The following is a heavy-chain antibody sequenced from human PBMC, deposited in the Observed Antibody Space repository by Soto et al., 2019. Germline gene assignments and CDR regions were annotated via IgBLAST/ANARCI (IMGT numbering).Heavy chain of an antibody. D-gene: IGHD3-22*01. J-gene: IGHJ4*02. CDR1: GGSISSGGYY. CDR3: ARDRSHSSAYWWLDY. V-gene: IGHV4-31*03. CDR2: IYYSGST. Sequence: SETLSLTCTVSGGSISSGGYYWSWIRQHPGKGLEWIGYIYYSGSTYYNPSLKSRVTISVDTSKNQFSLKLSSVTAADTAMYYCARDRSHSSAYWWLDYWGQGTQVT.